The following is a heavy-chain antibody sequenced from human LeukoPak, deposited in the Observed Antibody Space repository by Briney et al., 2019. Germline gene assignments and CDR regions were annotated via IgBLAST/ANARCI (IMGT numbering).Heavy chain of an antibody. D-gene: IGHD4-23*01. V-gene: IGHV4-34*11. CDR1: GVSFSGYY. Sequence: PSETLSLTCAVYGVSFSGYYWSWIRQPPGKGLEWIGYSYYSTTTNYNPSLKSRVSISVDPSKNQFSLNLSSVTAADTAVYFCAREDPVTLSFQHWGQGTPVTVSS. CDR2: SYYSTTT. J-gene: IGHJ1*01. CDR3: AREDPVTLSFQH.